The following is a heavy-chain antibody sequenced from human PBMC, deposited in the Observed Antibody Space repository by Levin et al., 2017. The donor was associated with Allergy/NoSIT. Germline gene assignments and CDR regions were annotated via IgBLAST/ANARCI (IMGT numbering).Heavy chain of an antibody. V-gene: IGHV3-23*01. CDR3: ARETVGRGWYTADY. Sequence: GGSLRLSCAASGFAFSSYAMSWVRQAPGKGLQWVSAIRESGERTYYADSVKGRFTISRDNSRNTLCLQMNSLRVEDTAIYYCARETVGRGWYTADYWGQGTLATVSS. J-gene: IGHJ4*02. D-gene: IGHD6-19*01. CDR2: IRESGERT. CDR1: GFAFSSYA.